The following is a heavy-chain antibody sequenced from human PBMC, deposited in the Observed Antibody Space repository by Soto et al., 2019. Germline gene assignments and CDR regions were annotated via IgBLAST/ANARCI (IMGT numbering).Heavy chain of an antibody. CDR1: GESTPIRDFL. J-gene: IGHJ3*01. D-gene: IGHD2-2*01. CDR2: VYYSVSA. CDR3: GRPVYAHWAFAV. V-gene: IGHV4-39*01. Sequence: QLLESVPGLVKPSGTLSLSCAGSGESTPIRDFLWGWVRQPPGRRLEWIGGVYYSVSAYYNPSLRRRATSSVDTSRNPLFLNVTSVTAAETAVYCFGRPVYAHWAFAVWGQG.